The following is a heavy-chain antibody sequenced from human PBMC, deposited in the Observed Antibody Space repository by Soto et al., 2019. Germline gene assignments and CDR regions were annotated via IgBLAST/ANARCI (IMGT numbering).Heavy chain of an antibody. J-gene: IGHJ4*02. D-gene: IGHD6-13*01. CDR1: GFNFNTYS. CDR2: ISYDGSNK. CDR3: ARDGGKGAPGTFDY. Sequence: GGSLRLSCAASGFNFNTYSMQWVRQAPGKGLEWVTVISYDGSNKFYADSVKGRFTVSRDNTENTLYLQMNSLRLDDTAVYYCARDGGKGAPGTFDYWGQGTLVTVSS. V-gene: IGHV3-30-3*01.